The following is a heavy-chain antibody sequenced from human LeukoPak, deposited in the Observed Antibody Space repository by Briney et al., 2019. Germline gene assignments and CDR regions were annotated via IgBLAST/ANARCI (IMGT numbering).Heavy chain of an antibody. Sequence: GGSLRLSCAASGFTFSTYAMSWVRQAPGMGLEWVSSISNNGGDTYYADSVKGRLTISRDNSKNTLYLQINSLRAEDTAMYYCAKSMSTFYRGFFDYWGQGTLISVSS. V-gene: IGHV3-23*01. CDR3: AKSMSTFYRGFFDY. J-gene: IGHJ4*02. CDR1: GFTFSTYA. CDR2: ISNNGGDT. D-gene: IGHD5/OR15-5a*01.